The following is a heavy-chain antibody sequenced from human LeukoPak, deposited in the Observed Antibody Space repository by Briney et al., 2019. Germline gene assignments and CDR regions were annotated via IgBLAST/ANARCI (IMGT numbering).Heavy chain of an antibody. CDR1: GGSISSSSYY. D-gene: IGHD3-22*01. CDR2: IYYSGST. V-gene: IGHV4-39*01. CDR3: ARHLIETYYYDSSGYYPLRNWFDP. J-gene: IGHJ5*02. Sequence: SETLSLTCTVSGGSISSSSYYWGWIRQPPGKGLEWIGSIYYSGSTYYNPSLKSRVTISVDTSKNQFSLKLGSVTAADTAVYYCARHLIETYYYDSSGYYPLRNWFDPWGQGTLVTVSS.